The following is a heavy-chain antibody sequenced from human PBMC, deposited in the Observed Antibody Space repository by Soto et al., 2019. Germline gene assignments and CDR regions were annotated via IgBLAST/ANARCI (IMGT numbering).Heavy chain of an antibody. CDR3: ARGGNYYDSSGYYQNWFDP. D-gene: IGHD3-22*01. CDR2: MYHDGNT. CDR1: GYSISSGCF. Sequence: PSETLSLTCAVSGYSISSGCFWGWIRQPPGKGLEWIANMYHDGNTHYNPSLKSRVTMSVDTSKNQFSLKLNSVTAADAAVYYCARGGNYYDSSGYYQNWFDPWGQGTLVTVSS. J-gene: IGHJ5*02. V-gene: IGHV4-38-2*01.